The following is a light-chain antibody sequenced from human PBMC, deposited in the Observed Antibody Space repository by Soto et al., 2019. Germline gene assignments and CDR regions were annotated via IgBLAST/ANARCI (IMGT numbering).Light chain of an antibody. V-gene: IGKV1-8*01. Sequence: AIRMTQSPSSFSASTGDRVTITCRASQGISSYLAWYQQKPGKAPKLLIYAASTLQSGVPSRFSNSGSGKDFTLTISCLQSEDFATYYCQQYYSYPQTFGQGTKVEIK. CDR3: QQYYSYPQT. J-gene: IGKJ1*01. CDR1: QGISSY. CDR2: AAS.